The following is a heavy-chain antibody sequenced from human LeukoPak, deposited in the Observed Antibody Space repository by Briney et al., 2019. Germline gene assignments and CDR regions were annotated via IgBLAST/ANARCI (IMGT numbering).Heavy chain of an antibody. CDR3: ARARQPAFDVFDL. J-gene: IGHJ3*01. CDR2: INPYSGLT. V-gene: IGHV1-2*02. Sequence: ASLKVSCKASEYTFTDHFLHWVRQAPGQGLQWLGWINPYSGLTSFAQNFRGRLTLTRHTYIRTCYMELTSLRSDDTAVYFCARARQPAFDVFDLWGHGTLVTVSS. CDR1: EYTFTDHF.